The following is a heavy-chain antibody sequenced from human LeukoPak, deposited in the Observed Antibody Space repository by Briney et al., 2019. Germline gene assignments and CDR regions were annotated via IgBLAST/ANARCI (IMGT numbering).Heavy chain of an antibody. V-gene: IGHV1-69*01. CDR3: ARVREDLGDFDY. D-gene: IGHD3-16*01. CDR1: GGTFSSYA. J-gene: IGHJ4*02. CDR2: IIPIFGTA. Sequence: SVKVSCKASGGTFSSYAISWVRQAPGQGLEWMGGIIPIFGTANYAQKFQGRVTITADESTSTAYMELSSLRSEDTAVYYCARVREDLGDFDYWGQGTLVTVSS.